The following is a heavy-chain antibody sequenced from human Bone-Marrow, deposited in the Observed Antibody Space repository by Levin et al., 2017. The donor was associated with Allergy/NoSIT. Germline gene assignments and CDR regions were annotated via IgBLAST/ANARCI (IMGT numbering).Heavy chain of an antibody. J-gene: IGHJ5*02. CDR2: IFRDGST. D-gene: IGHD3-16*01. Sequence: SETLSLTCAVSGDSINSDTYSWSWIRQPPGKALEWVGYIFRDGSTSYNPSLRSRATISLDTSRNVFFLRLTSVTAADTAFYFCARGRGGVLISWCDPWGQGTLVTVSS. CDR1: GDSINSDTYS. V-gene: IGHV4-30-2*01. CDR3: ARGRGGVLISWCDP.